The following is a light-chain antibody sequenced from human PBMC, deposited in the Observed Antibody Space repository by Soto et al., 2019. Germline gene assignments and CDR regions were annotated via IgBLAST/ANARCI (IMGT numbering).Light chain of an antibody. Sequence: QSALTQPRSVSGSPGQSVTISCTGTNSDVGGYNFVSWYQQYPGKVPKLMIYDVNKRSSGVPDHFSGSKSGNTASLTISGLKAEDDADYYCCSYADTFYVFGTGTKLTVL. CDR1: NSDVGGYNF. V-gene: IGLV2-11*01. CDR3: CSYADTFYV. J-gene: IGLJ1*01. CDR2: DVN.